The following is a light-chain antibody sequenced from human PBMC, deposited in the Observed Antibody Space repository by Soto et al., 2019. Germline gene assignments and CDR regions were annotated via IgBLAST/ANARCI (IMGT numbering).Light chain of an antibody. V-gene: IGLV1-40*01. CDR1: SSNIGAGYD. CDR3: HSYDSGLSGVL. CDR2: GNT. J-gene: IGLJ2*01. Sequence: QPVLTQPPSVSGAPGQRVTISCTGSSSNIGAGYDVHWYQQLPGTAPKLLIYGNTNRPSGVPDRFSASKSGTSASLAITGLQAEDEADYYCHSYDSGLSGVLFGGGTKLTVL.